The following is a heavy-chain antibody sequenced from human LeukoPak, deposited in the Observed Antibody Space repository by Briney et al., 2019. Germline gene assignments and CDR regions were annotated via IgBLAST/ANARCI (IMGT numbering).Heavy chain of an antibody. J-gene: IGHJ4*02. V-gene: IGHV3-49*04. Sequence: GGSLRLSCLTSGFTFRDYGLGWVRQAPGMGLEWVSFIRSRIYGGAPEYAASVRGRFSVSRDDSESIAYLQMNNLKSEDTAVYYCARGQTVSGAKYYFDFWSPGTLVTVSS. D-gene: IGHD3-10*01. CDR1: GFTFRDYG. CDR2: IRSRIYGGAP. CDR3: ARGQTVSGAKYYFDF.